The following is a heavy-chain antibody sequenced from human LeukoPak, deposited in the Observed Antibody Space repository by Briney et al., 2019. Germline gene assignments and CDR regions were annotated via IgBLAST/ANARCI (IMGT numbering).Heavy chain of an antibody. CDR1: GYTLTGYY. Sequence: ASVKVSCKASGYTLTGYYMHWVRQAPGQGLEWMGWINPNSGGTNYAQKFQGRVTMTRDTSISTAYMELSRLRSDDTAVYYCARPPFLRGYSYGFWGQGTLVTVSS. J-gene: IGHJ4*02. CDR3: ARPPFLRGYSYGF. V-gene: IGHV1-2*02. D-gene: IGHD5-18*01. CDR2: INPNSGGT.